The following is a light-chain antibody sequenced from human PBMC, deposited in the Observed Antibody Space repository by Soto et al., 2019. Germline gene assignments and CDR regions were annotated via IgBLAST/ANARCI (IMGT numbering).Light chain of an antibody. V-gene: IGLV2-14*01. Sequence: QSALTQPASVSGSPGQSITISCTGTSSDVGGYNYVSWYQQHPGKAPKLMIYDVSNRPSGVSNRFSGSKSGNTASLTISGRPAEDEADYYCSSYTSSSTRVFGGGAKLTV. CDR1: SSDVGGYNY. J-gene: IGLJ3*02. CDR2: DVS. CDR3: SSYTSSSTRV.